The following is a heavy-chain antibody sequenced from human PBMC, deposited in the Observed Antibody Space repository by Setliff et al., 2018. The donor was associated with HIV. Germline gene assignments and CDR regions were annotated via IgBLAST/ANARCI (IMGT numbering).Heavy chain of an antibody. CDR2: IYHSGNT. CDR1: SYSISSGYY. J-gene: IGHJ4*02. D-gene: IGHD3-10*01. Sequence: PSETLSLTCAVSSYSISSGYYWGWIRQPPGKGLEWIGNIYHSGNTYYNPSLKNRVTISVDTSKNQFSLKTSSVTATDTAVYYCLGYHSGTWALDYWSQGTLVTVSS. CDR3: LGYHSGTWALDY. V-gene: IGHV4-38-2*01.